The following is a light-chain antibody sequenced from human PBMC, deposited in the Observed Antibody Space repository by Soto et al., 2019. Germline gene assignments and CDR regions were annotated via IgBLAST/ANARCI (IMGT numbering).Light chain of an antibody. CDR1: QTISSS. Sequence: EIVMTQSPATLSMSPGERATLSCWASQTISSSLAWYQQKPGQAPRLLIYGASTSAASVPVRFSGSGSGTEIALTINRPEPENFAVYYCQQYNRWPLTFGIGTKVEIK. CDR3: QQYNRWPLT. J-gene: IGKJ4*01. V-gene: IGKV3-15*01. CDR2: GAS.